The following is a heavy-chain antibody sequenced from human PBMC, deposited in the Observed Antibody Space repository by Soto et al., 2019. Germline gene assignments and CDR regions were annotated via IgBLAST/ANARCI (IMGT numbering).Heavy chain of an antibody. D-gene: IGHD3-10*01. Sequence: ASVKVSCKASGYTFTGYYMHWVLQAPGQGLEWMGWINPNSGGTNYAQKFQGWVTMTRDTSISTAYMELSRLRSDDTAVYYCARGPTSTLWFGELLYYFDYWGQGTLVTVSS. J-gene: IGHJ4*02. CDR3: ARGPTSTLWFGELLYYFDY. CDR2: INPNSGGT. V-gene: IGHV1-2*04. CDR1: GYTFTGYY.